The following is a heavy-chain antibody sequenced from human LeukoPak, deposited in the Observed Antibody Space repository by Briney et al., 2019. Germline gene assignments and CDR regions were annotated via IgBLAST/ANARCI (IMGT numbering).Heavy chain of an antibody. J-gene: IGHJ4*02. D-gene: IGHD3-22*01. CDR3: ARLSTYYYDRTPTKYYFDY. CDR2: IYYSGST. V-gene: IGHV4-59*08. CDR1: GGSISSYY. Sequence: SETLSLTCTVSGGSISSYYWSWIRQPPGKGLEWIGYIYYSGSTNYNPSLKSRVTISVDTSRNQFSLKLSSVTAADTAVYYCARLSTYYYDRTPTKYYFDYWGQGTLVTVSS.